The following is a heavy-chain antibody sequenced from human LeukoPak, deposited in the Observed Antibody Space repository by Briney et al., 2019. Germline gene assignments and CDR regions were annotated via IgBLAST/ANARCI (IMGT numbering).Heavy chain of an antibody. V-gene: IGHV3-23*01. CDR3: AIDPNWGTHS. Sequence: GGSLRLSCATSGFTFSTYTMYWVRHPPGKRLEWVSIIGNDGGGIHYADSVRGRFTISRDNSKNALYLQMNSLRVEDTAVYYCAIDPNWGTHSWGQGVLVTVSS. CDR2: IGNDGGGI. D-gene: IGHD7-27*01. J-gene: IGHJ4*02. CDR1: GFTFSTYT.